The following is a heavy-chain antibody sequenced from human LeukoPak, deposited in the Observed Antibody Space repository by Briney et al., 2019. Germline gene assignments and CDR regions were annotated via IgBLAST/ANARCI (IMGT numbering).Heavy chain of an antibody. V-gene: IGHV3-53*01. CDR3: ARDVTHRIRSPRFPYYYYSYYMDV. CDR1: GFAVSSNY. D-gene: IGHD1-14*01. Sequence: GGSLRLSCAASGFAVSSNYMSWVRQAPGQGLEWVSVIYSGGSTSYADSVKGRFTISRDNSKNTLYLQMNSLRAEDTAVYYCARDVTHRIRSPRFPYYYYSYYMDVWGKGTTVTVSS. J-gene: IGHJ6*03. CDR2: IYSGGST.